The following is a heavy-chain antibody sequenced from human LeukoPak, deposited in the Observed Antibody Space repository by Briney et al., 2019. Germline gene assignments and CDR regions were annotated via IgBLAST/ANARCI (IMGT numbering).Heavy chain of an antibody. CDR3: ARGRRRPRLIIAVAGTPAFFDY. D-gene: IGHD6-19*01. V-gene: IGHV4-31*03. CDR2: IHYSGST. J-gene: IGHJ4*02. CDR1: GGSISSGGYY. Sequence: PSETLSLTCTVSGGSISSGGYYWSWIRQHPGKGLEWIGYIHYSGSTYYNPSLKSRVTISVDTSKNQFSLKLSSVTAADTAVYYCARGRRRPRLIIAVAGTPAFFDYWGQGTLVTVSS.